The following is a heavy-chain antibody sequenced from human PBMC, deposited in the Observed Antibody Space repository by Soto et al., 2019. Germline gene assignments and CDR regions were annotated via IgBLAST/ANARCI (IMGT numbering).Heavy chain of an antibody. V-gene: IGHV1-8*01. CDR3: AGRTTCYYHGLEV. CDR1: GYTFTSYD. CDR2: MNPNSGNT. J-gene: IGHJ6*02. Sequence: QVQLVQSGAEVKKPGASVKVSCKASGYTFTSYDINWVRQATGQGLEWMGWMNPNSGNTGYAQKFQGRVTMTRNTSINKAHKELRHLRSGDTAVYYCAGRTTCYYHGLEVWGQGTTVTVSS. D-gene: IGHD1-26*01.